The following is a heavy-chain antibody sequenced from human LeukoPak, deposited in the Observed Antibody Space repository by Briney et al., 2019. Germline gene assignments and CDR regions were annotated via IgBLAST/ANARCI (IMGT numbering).Heavy chain of an antibody. Sequence: SETLSLTCTVSGDSMKSDDYFWTWIRQHPGKGLEWIGYISSSGKQYCNPSLQSRVNLALDTSENHFSLTLHSVTAADTAVYYCAREAGGLDNWGRGTLVTVSS. CDR1: GDSMKSDDYF. V-gene: IGHV4-31*03. CDR3: AREAGGLDN. D-gene: IGHD6-13*01. CDR2: ISSSGKQ. J-gene: IGHJ4*02.